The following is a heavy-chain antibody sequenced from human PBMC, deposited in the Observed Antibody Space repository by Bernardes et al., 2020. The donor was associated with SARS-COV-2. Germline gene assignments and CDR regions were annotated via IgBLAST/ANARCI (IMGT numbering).Heavy chain of an antibody. CDR2: ISGDSGAT. V-gene: IGHV3-43*02. Sequence: GGSLRLSCSASGFSFDDYAMHWVRQVPGKGLEWVSLISGDSGATFYADSVRGRFTISRDNSKNSLFLQMNDLRAQDSALYYCVKTQYRDLLADAFDIWGQGTMVTVSS. D-gene: IGHD3-9*01. J-gene: IGHJ3*02. CDR3: VKTQYRDLLADAFDI. CDR1: GFSFDDYA.